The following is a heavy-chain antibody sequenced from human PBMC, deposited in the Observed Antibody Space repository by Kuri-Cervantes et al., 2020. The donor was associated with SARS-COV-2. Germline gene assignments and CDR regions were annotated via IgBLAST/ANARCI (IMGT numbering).Heavy chain of an antibody. J-gene: IGHJ6*02. CDR3: ARDPIVVVPAEMFYYGMDV. CDR2: ISYDGSNK. V-gene: IGHV3-30*01. D-gene: IGHD2-2*01. CDR1: GFTSSSYA. Sequence: GGSLRLSCAASGFTSSSYAMHWVRQAPGKGLEWVAVISYDGSNKYYADSVKGRFTISRDNSKNTLYLQMNSLRAEDTAVYYCARDPIVVVPAEMFYYGMDVWGQGTTVTVSS.